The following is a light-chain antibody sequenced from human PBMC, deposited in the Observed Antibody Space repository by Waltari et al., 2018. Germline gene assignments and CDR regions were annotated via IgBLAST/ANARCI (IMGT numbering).Light chain of an antibody. CDR2: EVD. CDR3: SSYAGSNKLI. Sequence: QSALTQPPSASGSPGQTVILSCTGTSSPLGAYKYVSWYQQIPGRAPALIIYEVDRRPPGVPDRFSGSKSGNTASLTVSGLQTEDEGDYYCSSYAGSNKLIFGGVTKLTVL. V-gene: IGLV2-8*01. J-gene: IGLJ2*01. CDR1: SSPLGAYKY.